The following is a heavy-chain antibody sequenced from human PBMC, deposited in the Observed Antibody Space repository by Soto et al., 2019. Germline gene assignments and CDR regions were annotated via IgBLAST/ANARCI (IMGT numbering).Heavy chain of an antibody. J-gene: IGHJ4*02. CDR1: GFTFSSYT. V-gene: IGHV3-21*01. CDR3: ARKSLWFGELSPFDY. CDR2: ISSTSSYI. D-gene: IGHD3-10*01. Sequence: EVQLVESGGGLVKPGGSLRLSCAASGFTFSSYTMNWVRQAPGKGLEWVSSISSTSSYIYYADSVKGRFTISRDNAKNSLYLQMNSLRAEDTAVYYCARKSLWFGELSPFDYWGPGTLVTVSS.